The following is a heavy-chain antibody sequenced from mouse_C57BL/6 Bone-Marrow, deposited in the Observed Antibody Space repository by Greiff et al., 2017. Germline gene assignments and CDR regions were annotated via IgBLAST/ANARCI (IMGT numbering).Heavy chain of an antibody. V-gene: IGHV1-54*01. D-gene: IGHD4-1*01. Sequence: VQLQQSGAELVRPGTSVKVSCKASGYAFTNYLIEGVKQRPGQGLEWIGVINPGSGGTNYNEKFKGKATLTADKSSSTAYMQLSSLTSEDSAVYFCARSKNWDSWCAYWGQGTLVTVSA. CDR2: INPGSGGT. CDR1: GYAFTNYL. J-gene: IGHJ3*01. CDR3: ARSKNWDSWCAY.